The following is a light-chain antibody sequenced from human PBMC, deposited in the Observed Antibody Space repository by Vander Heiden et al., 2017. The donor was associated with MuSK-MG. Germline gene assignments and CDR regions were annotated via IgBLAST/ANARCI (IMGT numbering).Light chain of an antibody. CDR2: DVS. J-gene: IGKJ2*04. CDR3: QQRYNWPSR. CDR1: QSVTTS. V-gene: IGKV3-11*01. Sequence: EIALTPSPATLSLSPGDSATLPSRASQSVTTSLAWYQQKPGQAPRLLIDDVSNRATGIPARCSGSGSGTDFTLTISSLEPEDFAVYYCQQRYNWPSRFGQGTKLEIK.